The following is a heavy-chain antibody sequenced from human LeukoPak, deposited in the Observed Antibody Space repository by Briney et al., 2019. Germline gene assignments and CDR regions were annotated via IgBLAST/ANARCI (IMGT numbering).Heavy chain of an antibody. CDR3: ARDPESSSFDL. CDR2: IDRGGSVR. D-gene: IGHD6-13*01. J-gene: IGHJ4*02. Sequence: SGGSLRLSCAASGFSFSTYWMSWVRQTPEKGLEFVANIDRGGSVRNYMDSLKGRCTISRDNAKKSLYLEINSLRADDTAVYYCARDPESSSFDLWGRGALVTVSS. V-gene: IGHV3-7*01. CDR1: GFSFSTYW.